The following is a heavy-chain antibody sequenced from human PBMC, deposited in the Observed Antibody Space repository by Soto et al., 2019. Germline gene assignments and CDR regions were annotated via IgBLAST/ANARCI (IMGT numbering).Heavy chain of an antibody. CDR2: IYYSGST. Sequence: SETLSLTCTVSGGSISSGGYYWSWIRQHPGKGLEWIGYIYYSGSTYYNPSLKSRVTISVDTSKNQFSLKLSSVTAADTAVYYCASLLWFGELSDEAFDIWGQGIMVTVSS. J-gene: IGHJ3*02. D-gene: IGHD3-10*01. V-gene: IGHV4-31*03. CDR1: GGSISSGGYY. CDR3: ASLLWFGELSDEAFDI.